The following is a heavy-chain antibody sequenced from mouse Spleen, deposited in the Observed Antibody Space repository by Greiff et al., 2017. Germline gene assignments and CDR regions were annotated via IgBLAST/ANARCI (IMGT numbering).Heavy chain of an antibody. Sequence: EVKVVESGGGLVKPGGSLKLSCAASGFTFSDYYMYWVRQTPEKRLEWVATISDGGSYTYYPDSVKGRFTISRDNAKNNLYLQMSSLKSEDTAMYYCARGGNSYYGSPWFAYWGQGTLVTVSA. J-gene: IGHJ3*01. D-gene: IGHD1-1*01. CDR3: ARGGNSYYGSPWFAY. V-gene: IGHV5-4*02. CDR1: GFTFSDYY. CDR2: ISDGGSYT.